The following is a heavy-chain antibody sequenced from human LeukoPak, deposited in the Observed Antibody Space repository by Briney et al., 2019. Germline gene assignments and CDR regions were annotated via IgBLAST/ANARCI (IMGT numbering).Heavy chain of an antibody. D-gene: IGHD1-14*01. CDR3: ARDQSYYRV. J-gene: IGHJ4*02. Sequence: GGSLRLSCAASGLTFSDYYMTWIRQAPGKGLEWLSGISSSGSSIKYADSVKGRFTISRDNAKNSLYLQVNSLRAEDTAVYYCARDQSYYRVWGQGTLVTVSS. CDR2: ISSSGSSI. CDR1: GLTFSDYY. V-gene: IGHV3-11*01.